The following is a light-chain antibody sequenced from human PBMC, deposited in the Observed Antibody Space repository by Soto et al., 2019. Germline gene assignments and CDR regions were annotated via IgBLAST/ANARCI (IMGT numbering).Light chain of an antibody. CDR3: SSFASSATLV. J-gene: IGLJ3*02. V-gene: IGLV2-18*02. CDR2: EVS. Sequence: QSALTQPPSMSGSPGQSVTISCTGTSSDIGYHNRVSWYQQPPGTAPKLMIYEVSTRYSGVPDRFSGSKSGNTASLTISGLQAEDEADYYCSSFASSATLVFGGGTKLTVL. CDR1: SSDIGYHNR.